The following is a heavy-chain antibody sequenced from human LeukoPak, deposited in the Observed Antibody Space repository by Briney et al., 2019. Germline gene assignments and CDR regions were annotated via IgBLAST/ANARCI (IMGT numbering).Heavy chain of an antibody. V-gene: IGHV3-23*01. D-gene: IGHD3-16*01. CDR1: GSGFTFGNLG. J-gene: IGHJ6*03. CDR2: ISGSGYYT. CDR3: AKDGSWGDYYFYFHMDV. Sequence: GGSLRLSCEASGSGFTFGNLGMSWVRQAPGKGLEWLSGISGSGYYTYYADSVKGRFTISRDNSKNTLYIEMNSLRAEDTAVYYCAKDGSWGDYYFYFHMDVWGKGTTVTVSS.